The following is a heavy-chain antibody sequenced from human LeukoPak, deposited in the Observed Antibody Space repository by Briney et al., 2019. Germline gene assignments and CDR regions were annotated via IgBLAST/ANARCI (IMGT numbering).Heavy chain of an antibody. Sequence: QPGGSLRLSCAASGFTFSSYEMNWVRQAPGKGLEWVSAISGSGGSTHYADSVKGRFTISRDNSKNTLYLQMNSLRAEDTAVYYCAKNPITMIVVAPDYWGQGTLVTVSS. J-gene: IGHJ4*02. CDR3: AKNPITMIVVAPDY. V-gene: IGHV3-23*01. CDR2: ISGSGGST. CDR1: GFTFSSYE. D-gene: IGHD3-22*01.